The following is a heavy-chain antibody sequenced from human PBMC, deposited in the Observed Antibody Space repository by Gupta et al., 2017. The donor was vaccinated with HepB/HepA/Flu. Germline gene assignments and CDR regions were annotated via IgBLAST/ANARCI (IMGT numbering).Heavy chain of an antibody. CDR2: ISGSGDSS. V-gene: IGHV3-23*01. D-gene: IGHD2-8*01. CDR3: TKERYCTTSTCPFDY. J-gene: IGHJ4*02. CDR1: GFTFNTYV. Sequence: DVQLLESGGGLVQPGGSLRPSCAGSGFTFNTYVMSWVRQAPGKGLEWVSIISGSGDSSIYADSVKGRFTISRDNSKNILYLQMNSLRAEDTARYYCTKERYCTTSTCPFDYWGQGTLVTVSS.